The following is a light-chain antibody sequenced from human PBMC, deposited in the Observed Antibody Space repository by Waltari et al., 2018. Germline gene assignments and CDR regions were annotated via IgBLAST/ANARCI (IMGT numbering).Light chain of an antibody. V-gene: IGLV3-21*03. J-gene: IGLJ3*02. CDR3: QLWDYTTDHWV. CDR2: DDR. CDR1: NIGRKT. Sequence: SFVLTQTPSVSVAPGNTARITCGGDNIGRKTVHLYQQKPGQAPVLLVHDDRDRSPGVPERISGSNSGNTATLTISSVDVGDEADYYCQLWDYTTDHWVFGGGTKLTVL.